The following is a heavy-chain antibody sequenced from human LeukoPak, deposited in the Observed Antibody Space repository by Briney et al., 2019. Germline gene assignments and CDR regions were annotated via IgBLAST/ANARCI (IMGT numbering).Heavy chain of an antibody. CDR1: GFTFSSYE. D-gene: IGHD3-10*01. V-gene: IGHV3-48*03. J-gene: IGHJ4*02. Sequence: GGSLRLSCAASGFTFSSYEMNWVRQAPGKGLEWVSYISSSGSTIYYADSVKGRFTISRDNAKNSLYLQMNSLRAEDTAVYYCARDKRYYYGSGALDYWGQGTLVTVSS. CDR3: ARDKRYYYGSGALDY. CDR2: ISSSGSTI.